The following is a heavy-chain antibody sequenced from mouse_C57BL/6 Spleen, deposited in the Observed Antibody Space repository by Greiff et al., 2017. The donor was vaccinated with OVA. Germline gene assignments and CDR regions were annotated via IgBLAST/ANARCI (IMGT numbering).Heavy chain of an antibody. CDR1: GFTFSDYG. D-gene: IGHD1-1*01. J-gene: IGHJ1*03. CDR2: ISSGSSTI. CDR3: ARPPYYYGSSYGWYFDV. Sequence: EVKVVESGGGLVKPGGSLKLSCAASGFTFSDYGMHWVRQAPEKGLEWVAYISSGSSTIYYADTVKGRFTISRDNAKNTLFLQMTSLRSEDTAMYYCARPPYYYGSSYGWYFDVWGTGTTVTVSS. V-gene: IGHV5-17*01.